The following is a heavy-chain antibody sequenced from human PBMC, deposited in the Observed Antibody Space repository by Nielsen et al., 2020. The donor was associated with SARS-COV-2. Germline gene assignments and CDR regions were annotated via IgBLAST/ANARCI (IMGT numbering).Heavy chain of an antibody. V-gene: IGHV3-48*03. CDR2: ISSSGSTI. CDR3: ATENVDKRDYGLDV. CDR1: GFTFSSYE. J-gene: IGHJ6*02. Sequence: GGSLRLSCAASGFTFSSYEMNWVRQAPGKGLEWVSYISSSGSTIYYADSVKGRFTISRDNSKNTLYLQMNSLRAEDTAVYYCATENVDKRDYGLDVWGQGTTVTVSS. D-gene: IGHD5-12*01.